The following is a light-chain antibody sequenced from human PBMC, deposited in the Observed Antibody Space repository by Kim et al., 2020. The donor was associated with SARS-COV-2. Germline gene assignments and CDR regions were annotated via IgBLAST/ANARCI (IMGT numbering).Light chain of an antibody. CDR1: QSISSW. V-gene: IGKV1-5*03. Sequence: DIQMTQSPSTLSASVGDRVTITCRASQSISSWLAWYQQKPGKAPKLLIYKASNLKSGVPSRFGGSGSGTEFTLTISGLQPDDFAPYYCQEYNGYPYTFGQGAKLEI. J-gene: IGKJ2*01. CDR2: KAS. CDR3: QEYNGYPYT.